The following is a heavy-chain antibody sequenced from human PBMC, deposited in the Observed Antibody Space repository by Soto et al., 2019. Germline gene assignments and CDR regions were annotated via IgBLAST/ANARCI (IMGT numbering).Heavy chain of an antibody. V-gene: IGHV3-48*03. CDR2: ISRSGSTM. J-gene: IGHJ4*02. CDR3: ARNRMIADRFVDY. Sequence: EVQLVESGGGLVQPGGSLRLSCAASGFTFSSYEMNWVRQAPGKGLEWVSYISRSGSTMYYADSVKGRFTISRDNAKNSLYLQMTSLRAEDTAVDYCARNRMIADRFVDYWGQGTLVTVS. CDR1: GFTFSSYE. D-gene: IGHD3-22*01.